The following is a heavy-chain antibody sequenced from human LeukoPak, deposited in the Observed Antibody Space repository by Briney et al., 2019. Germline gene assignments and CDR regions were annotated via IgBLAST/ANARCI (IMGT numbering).Heavy chain of an antibody. V-gene: IGHV3-48*03. CDR3: ARGPHPYTSGWYHFDY. D-gene: IGHD6-19*01. J-gene: IGHJ4*02. CDR1: EFTFSSYE. Sequence: GGSLRLSCAASEFTFSSYEMNWVRQAPGKGLEWVSYISSSGSTKYYADSVKGRFTIFRDNAKNSLYLQMNSLRVEDTALYYCARGPHPYTSGWYHFDYWGQGTLVTVSS. CDR2: ISSSGSTK.